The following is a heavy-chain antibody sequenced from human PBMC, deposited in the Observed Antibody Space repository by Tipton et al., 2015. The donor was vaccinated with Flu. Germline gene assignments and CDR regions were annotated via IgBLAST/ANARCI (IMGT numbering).Heavy chain of an antibody. CDR3: AREGYSRGWYDYYGMDV. CDR2: ISHSGSA. J-gene: IGHJ6*02. CDR1: GYPISSDYY. V-gene: IGHV4-38-2*02. Sequence: LRLSCNVSGYPISSDYYWDWIRQTPGRGLEWIGSISHSGSAYYNPSLKSRASVAVDTSKNQFSLKLSSVSAADTAVYYCAREGYSRGWYDYYGMDVWGQGTTVTVSS. D-gene: IGHD6-19*01.